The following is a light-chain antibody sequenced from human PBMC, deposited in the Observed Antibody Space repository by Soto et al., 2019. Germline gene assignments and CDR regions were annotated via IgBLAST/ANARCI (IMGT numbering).Light chain of an antibody. V-gene: IGKV3-15*01. Sequence: MTQSPSTLSVSPGDRVTLSCRASQGVGSTLAWYRQQAGQAPRLLIYDAYIRATGVPARFSGSGSGTEFTLTISSLQSEDFAVYYCQHYKTWPLAFGGGTKVDIK. J-gene: IGKJ4*01. CDR1: QGVGST. CDR3: QHYKTWPLA. CDR2: DAY.